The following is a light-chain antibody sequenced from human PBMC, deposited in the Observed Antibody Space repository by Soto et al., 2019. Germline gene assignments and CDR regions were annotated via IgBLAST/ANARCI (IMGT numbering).Light chain of an antibody. Sequence: IHMTHSPSTLSASFGDIVTITCRASQSVSTWLAWYQQKPVKAPQVLISMASSLKSGVPLRFSGSGSGTEFTLTINSLQPDDFATYYCQQYDTYWTFGQGTKVDIK. V-gene: IGKV1-5*03. CDR3: QQYDTYWT. CDR1: QSVSTW. CDR2: MAS. J-gene: IGKJ1*01.